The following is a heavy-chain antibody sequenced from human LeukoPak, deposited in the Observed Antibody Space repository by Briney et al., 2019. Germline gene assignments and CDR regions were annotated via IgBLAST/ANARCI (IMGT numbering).Heavy chain of an antibody. CDR2: IYYSGNT. J-gene: IGHJ4*02. CDR3: ARPNWNDLHFDY. CDR1: SGSITSSSYY. V-gene: IGHV4-39*07. Sequence: SETLSLTCTVSSGSITSSSYYWGWIRQPPGKGLEWIGSIYYSGNTYYNPSLKSRVTISVDTSKNQFSLRLSSVTAADTAVYYCARPNWNDLHFDYWGQGTLVTVSS. D-gene: IGHD1-1*01.